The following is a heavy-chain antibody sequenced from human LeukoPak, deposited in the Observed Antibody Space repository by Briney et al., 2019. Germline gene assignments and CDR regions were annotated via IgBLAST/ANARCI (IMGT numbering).Heavy chain of an antibody. V-gene: IGHV3-48*03. Sequence: PGGSLRLSCAASGFTFSSYEMNWVRQAPGKGLEWVSYISSSGSTIYYADSVKGRFTISRDNAKNSLYLQMNSLRAEDTAVYYCARAASMVRGVIIYWGQGTLVTVSS. CDR1: GFTFSSYE. CDR3: ARAASMVRGVIIY. CDR2: ISSSGSTI. D-gene: IGHD3-10*01. J-gene: IGHJ4*02.